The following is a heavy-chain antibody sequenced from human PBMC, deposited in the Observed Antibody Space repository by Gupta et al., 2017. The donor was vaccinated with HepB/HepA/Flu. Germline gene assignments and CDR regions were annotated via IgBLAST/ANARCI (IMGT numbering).Heavy chain of an antibody. CDR3: ASSVAGTSWFDP. CDR2: ISAYNGNT. V-gene: IGHV1-18*01. CDR1: GYTFTRYG. Sequence: QVQLVQSGAEVTKPGASAKVSCKASGYTFTRYGIRWVRQAPGQGLEWMGWISAYNGNTNYAQKLQGRVTMTTDTSTSTAYMELMSLRSDDTAVYYCASSVAGTSWFDPWGQGTLVTVSS. D-gene: IGHD6-19*01. J-gene: IGHJ5*02.